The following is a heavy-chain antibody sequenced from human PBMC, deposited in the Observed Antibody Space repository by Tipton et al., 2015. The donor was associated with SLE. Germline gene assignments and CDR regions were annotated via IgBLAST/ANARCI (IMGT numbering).Heavy chain of an antibody. D-gene: IGHD4-17*01. V-gene: IGHV4-4*07. Sequence: TLSLTCTVSGGSITNYYWGWVRQPAGKGLEWIGRICCGGSTKYNPSLDSRVSLSVDTSKSQFSLKLRSVTAADTAVYYCARVWDYGDAFDIWGQGTMVTVSS. CDR1: GGSITNYY. J-gene: IGHJ3*02. CDR3: ARVWDYGDAFDI. CDR2: ICCGGST.